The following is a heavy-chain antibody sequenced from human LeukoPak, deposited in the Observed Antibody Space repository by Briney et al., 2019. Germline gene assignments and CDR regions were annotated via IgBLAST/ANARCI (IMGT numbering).Heavy chain of an antibody. CDR3: AQQVVGTSNSFDV. D-gene: IGHD6-13*01. CDR2: MSYSGRT. V-gene: IGHV4-59*01. Sequence: SETLSLICNVSGASINAYYWTWIRQSPEKGLELIASMSYSGRTDSNPSLKSRVSMSVGPSKSQFSLRLTSVTAADTAIYYCAQQVVGTSNSFDVWGQGTFVAVSS. J-gene: IGHJ3*01. CDR1: GASINAYY.